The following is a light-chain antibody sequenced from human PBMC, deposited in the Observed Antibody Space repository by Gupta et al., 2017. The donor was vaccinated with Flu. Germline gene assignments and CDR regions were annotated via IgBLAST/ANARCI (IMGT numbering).Light chain of an antibody. V-gene: IGKV1-39*01. CDR1: QTVRSF. Sequence: DIQMTQSPSSVSASVGDRVIITCRASQTVRSFLSWYKQKPGEVPKILNYPQTTCQGGGPARFSDDGCGNDFTLTISGRQPEDFAAYFCRQTDRNPHFAFGHGTKV. J-gene: IGKJ1*01. CDR2: PQT. CDR3: RQTDRNPHFA.